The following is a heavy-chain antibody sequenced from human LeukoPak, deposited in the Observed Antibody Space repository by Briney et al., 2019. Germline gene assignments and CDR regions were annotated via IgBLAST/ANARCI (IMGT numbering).Heavy chain of an antibody. CDR2: ISSSGSTI. D-gene: IGHD2-2*02. J-gene: IGHJ6*03. V-gene: IGHV3-11*01. CDR1: GFTFRDYY. Sequence: GGSLRLSCAASGFTFRDYYMSWIRQAPGKGLEWVSYISSSGSTIYYADSVKGRFTISRDNAKNSLYLQMNSLRAEDTAVYYCAGEPPDCSSTSCYTDYYYYYMDVWGKGTTVTVSS. CDR3: AGEPPDCSSTSCYTDYYYYYMDV.